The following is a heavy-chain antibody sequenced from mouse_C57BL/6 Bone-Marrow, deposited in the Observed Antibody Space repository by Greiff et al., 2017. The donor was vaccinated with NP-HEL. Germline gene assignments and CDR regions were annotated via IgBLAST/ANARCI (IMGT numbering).Heavy chain of an antibody. D-gene: IGHD3-3*01. CDR1: GYSITSGYY. CDR3: ARLSLGAMDY. V-gene: IGHV3-6*01. Sequence: DVKLQESGPGLVKPSQSLSLTCSVTGYSITSGYYWNWIRQFPGNKLEWMGYISYDGSNNYNPSLKNRISITRDTSKNQFFLKLNSVTTEDTATYYCARLSLGAMDYWGQGTSVTVSS. CDR2: ISYDGSN. J-gene: IGHJ4*01.